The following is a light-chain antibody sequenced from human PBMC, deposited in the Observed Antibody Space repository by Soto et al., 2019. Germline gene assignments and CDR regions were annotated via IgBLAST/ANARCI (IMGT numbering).Light chain of an antibody. CDR3: HQYDDSPRT. V-gene: IGKV3-20*01. Sequence: EIVLTQSPATLSLSPGDRATHSCRASQRLNTNYLAWYQQKPGQAPRLLIYGASSRATDIPDRLSGSGFGTDFTLTISRLEPEDFAVYYCHQYDDSPRTFGQGTKVDI. CDR1: QRLNTNY. CDR2: GAS. J-gene: IGKJ1*01.